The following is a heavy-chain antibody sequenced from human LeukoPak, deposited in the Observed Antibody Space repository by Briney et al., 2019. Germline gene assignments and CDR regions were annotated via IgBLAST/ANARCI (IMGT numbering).Heavy chain of an antibody. V-gene: IGHV1-18*04. D-gene: IGHD5-18*01. CDR1: GYTFTSYG. CDR2: ISAYNGNT. J-gene: IGHJ4*02. Sequence: EASVKVSCKASGYTFTSYGISWVRQAPGQGLEWMGWISAYNGNTNYAQKLQGRVTMTTDTSTSTAYMELRSLRSDDTAMYYCARGTAMSFLYYFDYWGQGTLVTVSS. CDR3: ARGTAMSFLYYFDY.